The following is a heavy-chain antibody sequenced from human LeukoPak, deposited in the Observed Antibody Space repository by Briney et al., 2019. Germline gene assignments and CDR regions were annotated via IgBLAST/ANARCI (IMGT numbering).Heavy chain of an antibody. J-gene: IGHJ6*02. V-gene: IGHV3-30*03. CDR3: ARGGVPPALPYYYGMDV. Sequence: PGGSLRLSCAGSGFTFNNYAMSWVRRAPGKGLEWVAVISYDGSNKYYADSVKGRFTISRDNSKNTLYLQMNSLRAEDTAVYYCARGGVPPALPYYYGMDVWGQGTTVTVSS. CDR1: GFTFNNYA. CDR2: ISYDGSNK. D-gene: IGHD3-16*01.